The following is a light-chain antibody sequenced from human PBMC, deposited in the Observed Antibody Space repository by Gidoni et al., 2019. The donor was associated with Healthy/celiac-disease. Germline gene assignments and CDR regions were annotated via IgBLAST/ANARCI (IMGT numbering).Light chain of an antibody. CDR3: QQSYSTPRT. Sequence: DIQMTQSPSSLSASVGDRVTITCRASQSIRSYLNWYQQQTGKAPKLLIYAASSLQSGVPSRFSGSGSGTDFTLTISSLQPEDFATYYCQQSYSTPRTFGQGTKVEIK. V-gene: IGKV1-39*01. CDR1: QSIRSY. CDR2: AAS. J-gene: IGKJ1*01.